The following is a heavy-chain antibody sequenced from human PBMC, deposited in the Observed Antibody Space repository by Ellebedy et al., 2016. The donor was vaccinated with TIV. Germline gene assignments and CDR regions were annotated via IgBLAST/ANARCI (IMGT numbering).Heavy chain of an antibody. CDR1: GFTVSSVY. CDR3: ARGNDYGDDVSLWYFDR. Sequence: GESLKISCAASGFTVSSVYVSWVRQAPGKGLEWLSVIYSDAATYYADSVKGRFTISRDNAKNSLYLQMNNLRAEDTAVYYCARGNDYGDDVSLWYFDRWGRGTLVTVSS. CDR2: IYSDAAT. V-gene: IGHV3-66*01. D-gene: IGHD4/OR15-4a*01. J-gene: IGHJ2*01.